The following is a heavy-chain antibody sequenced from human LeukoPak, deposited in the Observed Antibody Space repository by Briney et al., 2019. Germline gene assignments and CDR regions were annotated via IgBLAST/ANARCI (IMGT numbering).Heavy chain of an antibody. J-gene: IGHJ6*03. CDR3: ARGILYYYYYMDV. Sequence: GGSLRLSCAASGFTFSDYWMTWVRQAPGKGLEWVSAISGSGGSTYYADSVKGRFTISRDNSKNTLYLQMNSLRAEDTAVYYCARGILYYYYYMDVWGKGTTVTVSS. CDR1: GFTFSDYW. V-gene: IGHV3-23*01. D-gene: IGHD3-3*02. CDR2: ISGSGGST.